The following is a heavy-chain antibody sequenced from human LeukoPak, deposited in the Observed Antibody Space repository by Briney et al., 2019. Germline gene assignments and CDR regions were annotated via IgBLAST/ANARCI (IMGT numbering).Heavy chain of an antibody. CDR1: GYTFTTYY. Sequence: ASVKVSCKASGYTFTTYYLHWMRQAPGQGLEWMGIVNPSDGSTTYAHNFQGRVTMTRDTSTTTAHMELNSLRSEDTAVYYCARDGDRFTVTTEVNWFDPWGQGTLVTVSS. CDR2: VNPSDGST. CDR3: ARDGDRFTVTTEVNWFDP. D-gene: IGHD4-11*01. V-gene: IGHV1-46*01. J-gene: IGHJ5*02.